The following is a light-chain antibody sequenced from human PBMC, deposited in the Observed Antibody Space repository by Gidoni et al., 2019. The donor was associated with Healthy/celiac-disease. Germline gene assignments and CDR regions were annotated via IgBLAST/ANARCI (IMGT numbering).Light chain of an antibody. Sequence: DIQMTQSPSSLSASVGDRVTITCQASQDISTYLHWYQQKPGKAPKLLIYDASNLETGVPSRFSGSGSGTDFTFTISSLQPEDIATYYCQQYDNPALTFGGGTKVEIK. CDR3: QQYDNPALT. V-gene: IGKV1-33*01. J-gene: IGKJ4*01. CDR1: QDISTY. CDR2: DAS.